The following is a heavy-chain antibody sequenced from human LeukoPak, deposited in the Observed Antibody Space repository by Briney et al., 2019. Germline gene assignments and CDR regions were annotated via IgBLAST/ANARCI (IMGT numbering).Heavy chain of an antibody. V-gene: IGHV1-2*02. CDR3: ARDLGPPMYSSSWYGVDY. J-gene: IGHJ4*02. Sequence: GASVKVSCKASGYTFTGYYMHWVRQAPGQGREWMGWVNPNSGGTNYAQKFQGRVTMTRDTSISTAYMELSRLRSDDTAVYYCARDLGPPMYSSSWYGVDYWGQGTLVTVSS. CDR1: GYTFTGYY. D-gene: IGHD6-13*01. CDR2: VNPNSGGT.